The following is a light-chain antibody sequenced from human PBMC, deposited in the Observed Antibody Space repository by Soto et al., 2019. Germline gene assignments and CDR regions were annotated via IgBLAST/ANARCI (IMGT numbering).Light chain of an antibody. J-gene: IGKJ1*01. V-gene: IGKV3-20*01. CDR2: GAL. CDR1: QSVSKSF. Sequence: EIVLTQSPGTLSMSPGERVALPCRASQSVSKSFVAWYQQKPGQAPRLLIYGALSRATGIPDRFSGSGYGTDFTLTISRLEPEDFAVYYCLQYGDSFPWTFGQGTKVEIK. CDR3: LQYGDSFPWT.